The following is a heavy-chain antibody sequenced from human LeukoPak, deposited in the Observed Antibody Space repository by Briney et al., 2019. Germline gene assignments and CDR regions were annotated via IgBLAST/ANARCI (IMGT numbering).Heavy chain of an antibody. CDR3: AKDTDYGDHTVDY. CDR2: ISYDGTNK. J-gene: IGHJ4*02. Sequence: PGGSLRLSCAASGFTFSSYGMHWVRQAPGKGLEWVAIISYDGTNKYYGDSVKGRFTISRDNSKNTLYLQMNSLRVEDTAVYYCAKDTDYGDHTVDYWGQGTLVIVSS. CDR1: GFTFSSYG. D-gene: IGHD4-17*01. V-gene: IGHV3-30*18.